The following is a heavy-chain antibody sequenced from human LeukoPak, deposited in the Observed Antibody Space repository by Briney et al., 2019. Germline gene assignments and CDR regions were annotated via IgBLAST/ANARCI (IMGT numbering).Heavy chain of an antibody. CDR1: GSTFSSYS. CDR2: ISATSNYI. D-gene: IGHD5-18*01. V-gene: IGHV3-21*01. J-gene: IGHJ4*02. CDR3: ARDTSGYTFDD. Sequence: GGSLRLSCAASGSTFSSYSMNWVRQAPGKGLEWVSSISATSNYIYYADSVKGRFTISRDNAKNSLYLQMNSLRAEDTAVYYCARDTSGYTFDDWGQGTLVTVSS.